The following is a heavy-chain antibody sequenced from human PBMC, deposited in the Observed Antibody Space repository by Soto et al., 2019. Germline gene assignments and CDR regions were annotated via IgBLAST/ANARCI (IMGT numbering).Heavy chain of an antibody. CDR3: ARDLERYFDWLLRNWFDP. CDR1: GYTFTSYG. V-gene: IGHV1-18*01. J-gene: IGHJ5*02. CDR2: ISAYSGNT. D-gene: IGHD3-9*01. Sequence: ASVKVSCKASGYTFTSYGISWVRQAPGQGLEWMGLISAYSGNTSYAQKLQGRVTMTRDTSTSTVYMELSSLRSEDTAVYYCARDLERYFDWLLRNWFDPWGQGTLVTVSS.